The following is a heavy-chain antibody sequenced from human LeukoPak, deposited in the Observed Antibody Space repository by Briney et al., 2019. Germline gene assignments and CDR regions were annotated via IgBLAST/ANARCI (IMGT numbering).Heavy chain of an antibody. CDR2: IYTDGTT. D-gene: IGHD2-8*01. CDR3: ARDMNRNGFYHGFEY. CDR1: GASIRDHY. Sequence: SETLSLTCTVFGASIRDHYWSWIRQPVGKRPEWIGRIYTDGTTHYNPSLESRVTISRDKSKNQFSVRLTSVTAADTAVYSCARDMNRNGFYHGFEYWSRGTLVTVSS. V-gene: IGHV4-4*07. J-gene: IGHJ4*02.